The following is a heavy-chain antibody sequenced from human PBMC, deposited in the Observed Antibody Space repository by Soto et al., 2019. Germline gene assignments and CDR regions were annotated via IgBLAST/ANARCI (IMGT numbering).Heavy chain of an antibody. J-gene: IGHJ4*02. CDR2: INPTSGGT. Sequence: QVQLVQSGAEVKKPGASVKVSCKTSGYTFAAYYIHWIRQAPGQGLEWMGWINPTSGGTVYAQHFPDRVTMTRDTSIRTAYMELRRLNSDDTAVYYCARDPDYGDDWGYFFDSWGQGTPVTVSS. CDR3: ARDPDYGDDWGYFFDS. D-gene: IGHD4-17*01. CDR1: GYTFAAYY. V-gene: IGHV1-2*02.